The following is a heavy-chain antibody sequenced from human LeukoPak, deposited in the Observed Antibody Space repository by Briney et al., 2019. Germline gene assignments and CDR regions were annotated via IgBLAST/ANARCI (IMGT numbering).Heavy chain of an antibody. J-gene: IGHJ4*02. CDR2: IYYSGST. D-gene: IGHD3-10*01. CDR1: GGSISSSSYY. V-gene: IGHV4-39*07. Sequence: KPSETLSLTCTVSGGSISSSSYYWGWIGQPPGKGLEWIGSIYYSGSTYYNPSLKSRVTISVDTSKNQFSLKLRSVTAADTAVYYCARDVLWFGELLSPPHFDYWGQGTLVTVSS. CDR3: ARDVLWFGELLSPPHFDY.